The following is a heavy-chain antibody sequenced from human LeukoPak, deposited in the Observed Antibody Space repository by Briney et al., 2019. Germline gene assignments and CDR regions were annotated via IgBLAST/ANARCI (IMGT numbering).Heavy chain of an antibody. Sequence: ASVKVSCKASGYNLIIYYMHWVRQAPGQGLEWMGIINPSGGSTSYAQKFQGRVTMTGDTSTSTVYMELSSLRSEDTAVYYCARKYNYDSSGLDYWGQGTLVTVSS. CDR2: INPSGGST. J-gene: IGHJ4*02. V-gene: IGHV1-46*01. D-gene: IGHD3-22*01. CDR3: ARKYNYDSSGLDY. CDR1: GYNLIIYY.